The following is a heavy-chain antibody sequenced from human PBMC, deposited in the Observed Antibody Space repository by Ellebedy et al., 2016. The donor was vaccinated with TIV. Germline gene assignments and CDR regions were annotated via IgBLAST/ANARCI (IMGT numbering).Heavy chain of an antibody. CDR3: ARDLGLGVATRAFEY. CDR2: IHPSGGST. D-gene: IGHD5-12*01. J-gene: IGHJ4*02. V-gene: IGHV1-46*01. Sequence: AASVKVSCKASGYTFTSYYMHWVRQAPGQGLEWMGIIHPSGGSTSFAQKFQGRVSMTRDTSTSTVYMELSSLRSEDTAVYYCARDLGLGVATRAFEYWGQGTLVTVSS. CDR1: GYTFTSYY.